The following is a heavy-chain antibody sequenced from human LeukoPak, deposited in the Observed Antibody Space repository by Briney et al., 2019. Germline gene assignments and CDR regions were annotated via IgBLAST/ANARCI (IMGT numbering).Heavy chain of an antibody. Sequence: GGSLRLSCAASGFTFSSYSLNWVRQAPGKGLEWVSYIGTSTSYIHYAESVKGRFTMSRDNAKNSLYLQTNSLRDEDMAVYYCARDHDYAFDYWGRGTLVTVSS. J-gene: IGHJ4*02. CDR3: ARDHDYAFDY. V-gene: IGHV3-48*02. CDR2: IGTSTSYI. D-gene: IGHD4-17*01. CDR1: GFTFSSYS.